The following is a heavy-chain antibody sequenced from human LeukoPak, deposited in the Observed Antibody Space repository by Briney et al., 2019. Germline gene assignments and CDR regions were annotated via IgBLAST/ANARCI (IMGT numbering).Heavy chain of an antibody. V-gene: IGHV3-11*06. CDR2: ISSSSGYT. D-gene: IGHD5-18*01. Sequence: GGSLRLSCAASGFTFSDYYMSWIRQAPGKGLEWVSYISSSSGYTNYADSVKGRFTISRDNAKNSLYLQMNSLRAEDTAVYYCARGYSYGLDWGQGTLVTVSS. CDR1: GFTFSDYY. CDR3: ARGYSYGLD. J-gene: IGHJ4*02.